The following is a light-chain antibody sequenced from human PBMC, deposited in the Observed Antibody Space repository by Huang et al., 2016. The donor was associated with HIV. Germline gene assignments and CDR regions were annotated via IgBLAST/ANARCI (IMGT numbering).Light chain of an antibody. J-gene: IGKJ2*01. V-gene: IGKV3-15*01. CDR1: QSVSNN. CDR2: GAS. CDR3: QQYNNWPPMYT. Sequence: IVMTQSPATLSVSPGESATLSCRASQSVSNNLAWYQQKTGQAPKLLIYGASTRATGTPARFSGSGSGTDFTLTISSLQSEDFAVYSCQQYNNWPPMYTFAQGTKLEIK.